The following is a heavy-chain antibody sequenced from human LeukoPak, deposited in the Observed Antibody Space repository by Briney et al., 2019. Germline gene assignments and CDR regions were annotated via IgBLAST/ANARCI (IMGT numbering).Heavy chain of an antibody. CDR2: TQSSGTT. V-gene: IGHV4-31*06. Sequence: SETLSPTCTVSGDSVNNGNYYWNWIRQHPAKGLEWLAFTQSSGTTRYNPSLKSRLIVSLDTSKNQFSLKLTAVTAADTAEYYCAGGGDSRKAGYWGRGTLITVSS. J-gene: IGHJ4*02. CDR3: AGGGDSRKAGY. CDR1: GDSVNNGNYY. D-gene: IGHD2-21*01.